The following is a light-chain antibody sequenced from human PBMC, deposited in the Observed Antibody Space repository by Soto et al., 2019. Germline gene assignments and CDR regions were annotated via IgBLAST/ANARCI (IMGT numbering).Light chain of an antibody. J-gene: IGKJ1*01. CDR1: QSVSSSY. Sequence: EIVLTQSPGTLSLSPGEGATVSCRSSQSVSSSYLAWYQQKPGQAPRLLIYGASSRATGIPDRFSGSGSGTDFTLTISRLEPEDFAVYYCHQYDSWTFGQGTKVDIK. CDR3: HQYDSWT. CDR2: GAS. V-gene: IGKV3-20*01.